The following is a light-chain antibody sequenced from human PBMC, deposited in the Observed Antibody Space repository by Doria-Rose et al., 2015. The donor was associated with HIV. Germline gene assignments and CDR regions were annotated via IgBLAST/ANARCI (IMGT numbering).Light chain of an antibody. Sequence: SPSSLSASAGDRVMITCRASQSISNYLNWYQQRPGKAPKLLIYAASKLQSGVPSRFSGSGSGTEFTLTINSLQPEDFATYYCQQIYNTPPENTFGQGTRLEI. J-gene: IGKJ5*01. CDR3: QQIYNTPPENT. V-gene: IGKV1-39*01. CDR1: QSISNY. CDR2: AAS.